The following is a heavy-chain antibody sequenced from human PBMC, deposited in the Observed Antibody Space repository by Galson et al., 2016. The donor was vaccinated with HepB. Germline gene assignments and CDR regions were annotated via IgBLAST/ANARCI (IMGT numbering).Heavy chain of an antibody. CDR3: ARHGPLQWELSIDS. CDR1: GGPIRPYY. CDR2: IYYTGST. V-gene: IGHV4-59*08. D-gene: IGHD1-26*01. J-gene: IGHJ4*02. Sequence: VSGGPIRPYYWSWIRQPPGKGLQWIGLIYYTGSTNYNPALTGRVTVSLDTSKNQFSLRLTSVTAADTAVYYCARHGPLQWELSIDSWGQGTLVTVSS.